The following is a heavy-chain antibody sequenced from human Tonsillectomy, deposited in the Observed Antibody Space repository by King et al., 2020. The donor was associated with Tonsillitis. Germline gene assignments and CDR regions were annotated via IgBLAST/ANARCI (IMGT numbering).Heavy chain of an antibody. CDR2: ISSSGFTK. CDR1: GFTFSSYE. V-gene: IGHV3-48*03. CDR3: ARLEWELLPFFDP. D-gene: IGHD1-26*01. Sequence: VQLVESGGGLVQPGGSLRLSCAASGFTFSSYEMNWVRQAPGKGLEWVSYISSSGFTKYYADSVKGRFTISRDNAKNVLYLQMNSLRAEDTAVYYCARLEWELLPFFDPWGQGTLVTVSS. J-gene: IGHJ5*02.